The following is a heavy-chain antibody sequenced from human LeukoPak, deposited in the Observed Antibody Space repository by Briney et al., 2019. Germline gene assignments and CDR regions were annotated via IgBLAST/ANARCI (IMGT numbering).Heavy chain of an antibody. CDR3: TRESGAFSPFGF. CDR2: VHLSGAT. CDR1: GGSITTTNW. V-gene: IGHV4-4*02. J-gene: IGHJ4*02. Sequence: SGTLSLTCAVSGGSITTTNWWSWVRQPPGKGLEWIGEVHLSGATNYNPSLESRVSMSIDKSKTHLSLEVTSVTAADTAIYYCTRESGAFSPFGFWGQGTLLTVSS. D-gene: IGHD1-26*01.